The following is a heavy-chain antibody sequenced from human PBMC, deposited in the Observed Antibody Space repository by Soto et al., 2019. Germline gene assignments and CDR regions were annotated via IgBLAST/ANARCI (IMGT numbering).Heavy chain of an antibody. CDR1: GYTLTMYA. Sequence: ASVKVSCKASGYTLTMYAMHWVRQAPGQRLEWMGWINSGNGDTIYSQKFQGRVTLTRDTSASTAYMALSSLRSEDTAVYYRARPGVAYDAFDIWGQGTMVTVSS. CDR3: ARPGVAYDAFDI. J-gene: IGHJ3*02. V-gene: IGHV1-3*04. D-gene: IGHD3-3*01. CDR2: INSGNGDT.